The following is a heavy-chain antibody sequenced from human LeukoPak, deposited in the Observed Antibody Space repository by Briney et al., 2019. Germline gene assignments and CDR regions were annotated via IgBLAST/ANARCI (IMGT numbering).Heavy chain of an antibody. CDR3: AKDSEASNQMVGWFDP. CDR1: GFTFSSYA. CDR2: ISGGGGST. J-gene: IGHJ5*02. Sequence: GGSLRLSCAASGFTFSSYAMSWVRQAPGKGLEWVSAISGGGGSTYYADSVKGRFTISRDNSKNTLYLQMNSLRAEDTAVYYCAKDSEASNQMVGWFDPWGQGTLVTVSS. V-gene: IGHV3-23*01. D-gene: IGHD2-8*01.